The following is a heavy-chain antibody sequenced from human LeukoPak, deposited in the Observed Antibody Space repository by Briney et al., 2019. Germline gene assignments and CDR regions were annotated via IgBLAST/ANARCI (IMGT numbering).Heavy chain of an antibody. V-gene: IGHV3-7*01. CDR3: ARGGHRQKEF. CDR1: GFTFSNYW. J-gene: IGHJ4*02. D-gene: IGHD3-10*01. Sequence: GGSLRFSCSASGFTFSNYWMTWVRQSPGKGLEWVAIIKHDGSDKYCVDSVKGRFTISRDSAKNSLYLQMSSLRAEDTAVYYCARGGHRQKEFWGQGTLVTVSS. CDR2: IKHDGSDK.